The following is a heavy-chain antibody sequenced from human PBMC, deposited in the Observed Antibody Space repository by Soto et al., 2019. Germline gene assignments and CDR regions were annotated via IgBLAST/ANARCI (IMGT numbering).Heavy chain of an antibody. J-gene: IGHJ4*02. CDR1: GFTFSNDG. D-gene: IGHD6-13*01. Sequence: QVQLVESGGGVVQPGGSLRLSCEASGFTFSNDGMHWVRQAPGKGLEWVAFISYDGSNKFYADSVKGRFTISRDNSKNALSLQVSSLRMEDSAVYYCAKDRAVADPLPDCWGQGTQVTVSS. CDR2: ISYDGSNK. CDR3: AKDRAVADPLPDC. V-gene: IGHV3-30*18.